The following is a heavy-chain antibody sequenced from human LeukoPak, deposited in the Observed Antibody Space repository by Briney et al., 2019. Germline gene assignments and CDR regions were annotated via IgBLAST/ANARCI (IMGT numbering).Heavy chain of an antibody. CDR1: GGSISSYY. CDR2: IYYSGST. Sequence: SETLSLTCTVSGGSISSYYWSWIRQPPGKGLEWIGYIYYSGSTNYNPSLKSRVTISVDTSKNQFSLKLSSVTAADTAVYYCATGTIAAAGPRWFHPWGQGPRVRVSS. J-gene: IGHJ5*02. V-gene: IGHV4-59*01. D-gene: IGHD6-13*01. CDR3: ATGTIAAAGPRWFHP.